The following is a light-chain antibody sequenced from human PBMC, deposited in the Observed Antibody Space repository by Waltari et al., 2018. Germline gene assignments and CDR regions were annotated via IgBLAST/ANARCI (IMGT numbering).Light chain of an antibody. CDR1: SSDVGSYNL. CDR3: CSYAGSNTYV. CDR2: EGS. V-gene: IGLV2-23*01. J-gene: IGLJ1*01. Sequence: QSALTQPASVSGSPGQSITISCTGTSSDVGSYNLVSWYQHPPGKAPKLMLYEGSKRPSGVSNRFSGSKSGNTASLTISGLQAEDEADYYCCSYAGSNTYVFGTGTEVTVL.